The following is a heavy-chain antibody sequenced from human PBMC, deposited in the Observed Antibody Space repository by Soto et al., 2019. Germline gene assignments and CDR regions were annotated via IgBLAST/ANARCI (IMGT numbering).Heavy chain of an antibody. J-gene: IGHJ4*02. CDR2: ISYDGSNK. V-gene: IGHV3-30*18. D-gene: IGHD3-16*02. Sequence: GGSLRLSCAASGFTFSSYGMHWVRQAPGKGLEWVAVISYDGSNKYYADSVKGRFTISRDNSKNTLYLQMNSLRAEDTAVYYCAKPLWGTFGGVIALFDYWGQGTLVTSPQ. CDR3: AKPLWGTFGGVIALFDY. CDR1: GFTFSSYG.